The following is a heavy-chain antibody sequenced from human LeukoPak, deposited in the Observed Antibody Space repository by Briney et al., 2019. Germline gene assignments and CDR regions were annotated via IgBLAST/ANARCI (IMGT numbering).Heavy chain of an antibody. CDR1: GSTVSANY. J-gene: IGHJ4*02. CDR2: IYSTGST. V-gene: IGHV3-66*01. D-gene: IGHD4-23*01. CDR3: ARLGNSGYYFDY. Sequence: PGGSLRLSCVASGSTVSANYMSWVRQAPGKGLECVSVIYSTGSTNYADSVKGRFTISRDNSKNTLYLQMNNLRAEDTAVYYCARLGNSGYYFDYWGQGTLVTVSS.